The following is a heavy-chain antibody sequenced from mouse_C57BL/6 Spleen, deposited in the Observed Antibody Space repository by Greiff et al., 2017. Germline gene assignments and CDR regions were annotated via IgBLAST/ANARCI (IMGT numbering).Heavy chain of an antibody. V-gene: IGHV1-82*01. CDR3: ARSRQLRLGYYFDY. D-gene: IGHD3-2*02. CDR2: IYPGDGDT. CDR1: GYAFSSSW. Sequence: QVQLKESGPELVKPGASVKISCKASGYAFSSSWMNWVKQRPGKGLEWIGRIYPGDGDTNYNGKFKGKATLTADKSSSTAYMQLSSLTSEDSAVYFCARSRQLRLGYYFDYWGQGTTLTVSS. J-gene: IGHJ2*01.